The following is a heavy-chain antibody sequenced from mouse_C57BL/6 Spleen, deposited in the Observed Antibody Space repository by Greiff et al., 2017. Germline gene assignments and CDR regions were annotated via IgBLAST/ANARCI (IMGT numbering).Heavy chain of an antibody. V-gene: IGHV5-9*01. Sequence: DVKLVESGGGLVKPGGSLKLSCAASGFTFSSYTMSWVRQTPEKRLEWVATISGGGGNTYYPDSVKGRFTISRDNAKNTLYLQLSSLRSEDTALYYCARQDDYDEYFDVWGTGTTVTVSS. CDR2: ISGGGGNT. J-gene: IGHJ1*03. CDR3: ARQDDYDEYFDV. CDR1: GFTFSSYT. D-gene: IGHD2-4*01.